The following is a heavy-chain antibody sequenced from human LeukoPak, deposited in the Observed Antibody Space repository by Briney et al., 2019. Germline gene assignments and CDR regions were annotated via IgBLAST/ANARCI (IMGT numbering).Heavy chain of an antibody. J-gene: IGHJ4*02. CDR2: INPSGGST. Sequence: ASVKVSCKASGYTFTSYYMHWVRQAPGQGLEWMGIINPSGGSTSYAQKFQGRVTMTRDTSISTAYMELSRLRSDDTAVYYCARAPLGSGYDLIYWGQGTLVTVSS. CDR3: ARAPLGSGYDLIY. CDR1: GYTFTSYY. D-gene: IGHD5-12*01. V-gene: IGHV1-46*01.